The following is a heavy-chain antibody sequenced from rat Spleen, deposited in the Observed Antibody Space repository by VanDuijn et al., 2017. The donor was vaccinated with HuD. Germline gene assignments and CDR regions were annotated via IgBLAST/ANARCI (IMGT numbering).Heavy chain of an antibody. CDR2: VSPTGGST. D-gene: IGHD4-4*01. J-gene: IGHJ2*01. Sequence: EVQLVESGGGLLQPGRSLKLSCAASGFTFSDYAMNWIRQAPTKGLEWVASVSPTGGSTYYRESVKGRFTFSRDNAKSTLYLQMDSLRSEDTATYYCARSIGEFGVGGQGVMVTVSS. V-gene: IGHV5-19*01. CDR1: GFTFSDYA. CDR3: ARSIGEFGV.